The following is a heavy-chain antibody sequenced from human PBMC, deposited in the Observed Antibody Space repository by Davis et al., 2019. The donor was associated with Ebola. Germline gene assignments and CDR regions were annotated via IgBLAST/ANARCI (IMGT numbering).Heavy chain of an antibody. J-gene: IGHJ4*02. CDR3: ATSTYLPVY. CDR2: ISGEGSTT. V-gene: IGHV3-74*03. Sequence: GESLKISCEASGFTFSSYWMHWVHQAPGKGLVWVSRISGEGSTTKYANSVKGRFTISRDNAKNTLYLQMNSLRAEDTAVYYCATSTYLPVYWGQGTLVTVSS. D-gene: IGHD2/OR15-2a*01. CDR1: GFTFSSYW.